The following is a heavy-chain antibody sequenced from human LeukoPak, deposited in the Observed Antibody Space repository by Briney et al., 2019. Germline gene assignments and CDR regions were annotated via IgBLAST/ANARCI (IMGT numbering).Heavy chain of an antibody. CDR3: ARGGYSYGYDYYYYMDV. D-gene: IGHD5-18*01. Sequence: ASVKGSCKASGYTLTSYGISWVRQAPGQGLEWMGCISAYNGNINYAQKLQGRVTMTTDTSTSTAYMELRSLRSDDTAVYYCARGGYSYGYDYYYYMDVWGEGTTVTISS. CDR2: ISAYNGNI. J-gene: IGHJ6*03. V-gene: IGHV1-18*01. CDR1: GYTLTSYG.